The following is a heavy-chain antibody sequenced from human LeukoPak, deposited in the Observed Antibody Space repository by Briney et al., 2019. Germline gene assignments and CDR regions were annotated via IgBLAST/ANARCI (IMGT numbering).Heavy chain of an antibody. CDR2: IIPIFGTA. D-gene: IGHD3-10*01. V-gene: IGHV1-69*05. CDR1: GGTFSSYA. Sequence: ASVKVSCKASGGTFSSYAISWVRQAPGQGLEWMGGIIPIFGTANYAQKFQGRVTMTRDMSTSTVYMELSSLRSEDTAVYYCARVGFGESDAFDIWGQGTMVTVSS. CDR3: ARVGFGESDAFDI. J-gene: IGHJ3*02.